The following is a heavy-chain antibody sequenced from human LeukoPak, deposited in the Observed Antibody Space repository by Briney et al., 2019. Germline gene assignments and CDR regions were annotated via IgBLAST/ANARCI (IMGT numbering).Heavy chain of an antibody. CDR1: GFTFSSYA. Sequence: GGSLRLSCAASGFTFSSYAMSWVRQAPGKGLEWVSAISGSGGSTYYADSVKGRFTISRDNSKNTLYLQMNSLRAEDTAVYYCASLTIKYYYGMDVWGQGTTVTVSS. CDR3: ASLTIKYYYGMDV. CDR2: ISGSGGST. V-gene: IGHV3-23*01. D-gene: IGHD1-1*01. J-gene: IGHJ6*02.